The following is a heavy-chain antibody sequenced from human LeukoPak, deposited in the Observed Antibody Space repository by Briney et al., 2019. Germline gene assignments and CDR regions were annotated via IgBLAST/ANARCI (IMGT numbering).Heavy chain of an antibody. CDR1: GYTFTDYY. V-gene: IGHV1-8*02. CDR3: ASGPTRTYYDFWSGYYGWDY. D-gene: IGHD3-3*01. CDR2: MNPNSGNT. J-gene: IGHJ4*02. Sequence: ASVKVSCKASGYTFTDYYMHWVRQATGQGLEWMGWMNPNSGNTGYAQKFQGRVTMTRNTSISTAYMELSSLRSEDTAVYYCASGPTRTYYDFWSGYYGWDYWGQGTLVTVSS.